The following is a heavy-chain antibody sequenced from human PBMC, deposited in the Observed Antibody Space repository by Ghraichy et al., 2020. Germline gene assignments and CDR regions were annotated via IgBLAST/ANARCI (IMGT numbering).Heavy chain of an antibody. CDR2: FSRNAGTT. Sequence: WGSLRLSCAASGFTFTAYAMSWVRQAPGKGLEWVSSFSRNAGTTYYADSVKGRFTISVDNSKNTLYLQMNSLRDEDTAVYYCTRRVGLSTWGSFDYWGQGTLVTVSS. D-gene: IGHD7-27*01. CDR1: GFTFTAYA. J-gene: IGHJ4*02. V-gene: IGHV3-23*01. CDR3: TRRVGLSTWGSFDY.